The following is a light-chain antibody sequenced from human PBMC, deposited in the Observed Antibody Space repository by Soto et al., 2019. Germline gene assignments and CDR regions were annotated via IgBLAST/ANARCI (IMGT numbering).Light chain of an antibody. CDR1: QSVSSN. J-gene: IGKJ1*01. CDR2: GAS. Sequence: EIVMTQSPATLSVSPGERATLSCRASQSVSSNLAWYQQKPGQAPRLLIYGASTRANGVPARFSGSGSGTEFTLTISSLQSEDFAVYYCQQYKNWPSWTFGQGTKVEIK. CDR3: QQYKNWPSWT. V-gene: IGKV3-15*01.